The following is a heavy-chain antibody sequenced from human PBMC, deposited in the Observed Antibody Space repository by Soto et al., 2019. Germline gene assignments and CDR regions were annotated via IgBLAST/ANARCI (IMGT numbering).Heavy chain of an antibody. J-gene: IGHJ4*02. CDR2: IYYSGST. D-gene: IGHD3-22*01. CDR1: GGSSSSGNYY. Sequence: PLETLSLTCTVSGGSSSSGNYYWSWIRQPPGKGLEWIGYIYYSGSTYYNPSLKSRVTISIDTSKYQFSLKLSSVTAADTAVYYCARVRAYDSSGYAGPCFDYWGQGTLVTVSS. CDR3: ARVRAYDSSGYAGPCFDY. V-gene: IGHV4-30-4*01.